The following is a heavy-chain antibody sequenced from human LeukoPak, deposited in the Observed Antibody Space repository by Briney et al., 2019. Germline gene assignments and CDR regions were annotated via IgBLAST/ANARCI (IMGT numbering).Heavy chain of an antibody. J-gene: IGHJ4*02. Sequence: PGGSLRLSCAASGFTFSDYYMTWIRQAPGKGLEWVSYISNSGSTIYYADSVKGRFTISRDNGKNSLYLQMNSLRAEDTAVYYCAREHTSGTYYNDYWGQGTLVTVSS. CDR2: ISNSGSTI. V-gene: IGHV3-11*01. CDR3: AREHTSGTYYNDY. D-gene: IGHD1-26*01. CDR1: GFTFSDYY.